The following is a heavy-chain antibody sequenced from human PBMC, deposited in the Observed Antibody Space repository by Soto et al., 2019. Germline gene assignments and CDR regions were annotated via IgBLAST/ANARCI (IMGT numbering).Heavy chain of an antibody. CDR3: ARAKNPTATTDY. J-gene: IGHJ4*02. Sequence: ASVKVSCEASGYTFTCNYMHWVRQAPGQGLEWMGWINPNSGGTNYAQKFQGRVTMTRDTSISTAYMELSRLRSDDTAVYYCARAKNPTATTDYWGQGTLVPVSS. V-gene: IGHV1-2*02. CDR2: INPNSGGT. D-gene: IGHD4-17*01. CDR1: GYTFTCNY.